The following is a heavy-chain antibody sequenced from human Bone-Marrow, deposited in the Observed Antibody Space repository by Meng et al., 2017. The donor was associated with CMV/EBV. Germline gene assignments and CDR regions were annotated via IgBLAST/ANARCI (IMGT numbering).Heavy chain of an antibody. CDR2: ISSSSSYI. Sequence: GESLKISCAASGFTFSSYSMNWVRQAPGKGLEWVSSISSSSSYIYYADSVKGRFTISRDNAKNSLYLQMNSLRAEDTAVYYCARALGGYSSGFHLNDDAFDIWGQGTRVT. CDR3: ARALGGYSSGFHLNDDAFDI. CDR1: GFTFSSYS. J-gene: IGHJ3*02. D-gene: IGHD6-19*01. V-gene: IGHV3-21*01.